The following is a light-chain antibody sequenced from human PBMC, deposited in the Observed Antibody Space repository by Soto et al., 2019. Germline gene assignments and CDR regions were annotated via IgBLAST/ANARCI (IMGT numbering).Light chain of an antibody. CDR2: EVT. Sequence: QSALTQPASVSGSPGQSITISCTGTSSDVGSYHLVSWYQQHPGKAPKLMIYEVTKRPSGVSNRCSGSKSGNTAYLTISGLQAEDEADYCCCSYAGSSIWVFGGGTKLTVL. CDR1: SSDVGSYHL. V-gene: IGLV2-23*02. J-gene: IGLJ3*02. CDR3: CSYAGSSIWV.